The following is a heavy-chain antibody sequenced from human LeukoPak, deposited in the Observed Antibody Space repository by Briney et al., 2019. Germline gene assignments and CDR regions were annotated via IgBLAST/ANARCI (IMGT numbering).Heavy chain of an antibody. CDR1: GGSFSGYY. Sequence: SETLSLTCAVYGGSFSGYYWSWIRQPPGKGLEWIGEINHSGSTNYNPPLKSRVTISVDTSKNQFSLKLSSVTAADTAVYYCARGPPIVVVPAAVGAFDIWGQGTMVTVSS. CDR2: INHSGST. D-gene: IGHD2-2*01. J-gene: IGHJ3*02. CDR3: ARGPPIVVVPAAVGAFDI. V-gene: IGHV4-34*01.